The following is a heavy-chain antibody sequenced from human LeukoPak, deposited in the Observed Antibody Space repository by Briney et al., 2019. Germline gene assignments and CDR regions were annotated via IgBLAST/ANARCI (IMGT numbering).Heavy chain of an antibody. V-gene: IGHV4-59*01. CDR1: GGSISSYY. CDR2: IYSSGST. J-gene: IGHJ4*02. D-gene: IGHD6-13*01. Sequence: SETLSLTCTVSGGSISSYYWSWIRQPPGKGLEWIGYIYSSGSTNYNPSLKSRITISVDTSKNQFSLKLSSVTAADTAVYYCARVGSSSWYGGFDYWGQGTLVTVSS. CDR3: ARVGSSSWYGGFDY.